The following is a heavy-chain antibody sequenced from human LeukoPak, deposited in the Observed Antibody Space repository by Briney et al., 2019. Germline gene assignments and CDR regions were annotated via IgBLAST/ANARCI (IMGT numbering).Heavy chain of an antibody. D-gene: IGHD4/OR15-4a*01. CDR3: AKDLDYQLLCDFDY. J-gene: IGHJ4*02. CDR2: IRHDGGHS. CDR1: GFIFRNYA. V-gene: IGHV3-30*02. Sequence: GGSLRLSCAASGFIFRNYAMNWVRQAPGKGLEWVASIRHDGGHSSYTDSVKGRFTISRENSKNTLYLQMNSLRTDDTAVYYCAKDLDYQLLCDFDYWGQGTLVTVSS.